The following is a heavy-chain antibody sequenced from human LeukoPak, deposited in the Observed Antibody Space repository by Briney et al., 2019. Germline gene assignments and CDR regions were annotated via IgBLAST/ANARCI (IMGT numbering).Heavy chain of an antibody. CDR2: IKSKTDGWTT. CDR1: GFTFYNYG. Sequence: GGSLRLSCAVSGFTFYNYGMTWVRQVPGKGLEWVGRIKSKTDGWTTDYAAPVKGRFTISRDDSKNTLYLQMNSLKTEDTAVYYCTTEGLLWFGAMDVWGKGTTVTISS. D-gene: IGHD3-10*01. V-gene: IGHV3-15*01. J-gene: IGHJ6*04. CDR3: TTEGLLWFGAMDV.